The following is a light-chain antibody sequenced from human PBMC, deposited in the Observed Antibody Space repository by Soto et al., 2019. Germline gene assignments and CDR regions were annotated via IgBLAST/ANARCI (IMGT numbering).Light chain of an antibody. J-gene: IGKJ2*01. CDR3: QLYGNSPLYT. Sequence: EIVLTQSPGTLSLSAGERATLSCRAGQTVSSSYLAWYQQIRGQAHRLLIYGAASRATGIPDRISGSGSGTNFTPPISSLEPADFATYYCQLYGNSPLYTFGQGTKLEIK. V-gene: IGKV3-20*01. CDR1: QTVSSSY. CDR2: GAA.